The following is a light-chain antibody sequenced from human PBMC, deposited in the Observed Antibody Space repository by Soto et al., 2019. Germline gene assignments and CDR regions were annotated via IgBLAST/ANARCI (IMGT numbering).Light chain of an antibody. J-gene: IGLJ2*01. CDR2: GVS. CDR1: SSDIGGY. CDR3: SSYKTSSTVVV. V-gene: IGLV2-14*01. Sequence: QSVLTQPASVSGSPGQSITISCTGTSSDIGGYISWYQQYPGKAPKLMIFGVSDRPSGVSNRFSGSKSGTTASLTISGLQAEDEADYYYSSYKTSSTVVVFGGGTKVTVL.